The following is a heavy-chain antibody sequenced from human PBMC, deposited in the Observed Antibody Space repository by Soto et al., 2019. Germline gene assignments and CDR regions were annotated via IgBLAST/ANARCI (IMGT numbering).Heavy chain of an antibody. J-gene: IGHJ5*02. V-gene: IGHV4-34*01. D-gene: IGHD3-3*01. Sequence: SETLSLTCAVYGGSFSGYYWSWIRQPPGKGLEWIGEINHSGSTNYNPSLKSRVTISVDTSKNQFSLKLSSVTAADTAVYYCAIVGGRRTYDFWTGFNWFDPWGQGTLVTVSS. CDR2: INHSGST. CDR3: AIVGGRRTYDFWTGFNWFDP. CDR1: GGSFSGYY.